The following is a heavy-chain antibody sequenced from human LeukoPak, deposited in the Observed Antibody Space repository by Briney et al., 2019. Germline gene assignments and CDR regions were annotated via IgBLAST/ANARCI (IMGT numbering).Heavy chain of an antibody. Sequence: GGSLRLSCAASGFTFSSYAMSWVRQAPGKGLEWVSAISGSGGSTYYADSVKGRLTISRDNSKDTLYLQMNSLRAEDTAVYYCAKDGGSRIFDYWGQGTLVTVSS. CDR2: ISGSGGST. J-gene: IGHJ4*02. CDR3: AKDGGSRIFDY. CDR1: GFTFSSYA. V-gene: IGHV3-23*01. D-gene: IGHD1-26*01.